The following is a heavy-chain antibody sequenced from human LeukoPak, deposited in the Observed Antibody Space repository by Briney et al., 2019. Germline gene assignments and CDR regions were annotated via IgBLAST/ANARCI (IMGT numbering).Heavy chain of an antibody. Sequence: SETLSLTCTVSGGSVSSGSYYWSWIRQPPGKGLEWIGYIGYSGSTNYNPSLKSRVTISVDTSKNQFSLKLSSVTAADTAVYYCARGKQYYYYGMDVWGQGTTVTVSS. J-gene: IGHJ6*02. CDR1: GGSVSSGSYY. CDR2: IGYSGST. V-gene: IGHV4-61*01. CDR3: ARGKQYYYYGMDV.